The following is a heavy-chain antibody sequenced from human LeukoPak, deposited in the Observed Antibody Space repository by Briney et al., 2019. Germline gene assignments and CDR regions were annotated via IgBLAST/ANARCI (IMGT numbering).Heavy chain of an antibody. CDR1: GFSLSTSGVG. Sequence: SGPTLVKPTQTLTLTCTFSGFSLSTSGVGVGWIRQPPGKALEWLALIYWDDDKRYSPSLKSRLTITKDTSKNQVVLIMTNMDPVNTATYYCAQRKGGSSSGYLSWFAPWGQGPLVTVS. D-gene: IGHD6-13*01. CDR2: IYWDDDK. V-gene: IGHV2-5*02. J-gene: IGHJ5*02. CDR3: AQRKGGSSSGYLSWFAP.